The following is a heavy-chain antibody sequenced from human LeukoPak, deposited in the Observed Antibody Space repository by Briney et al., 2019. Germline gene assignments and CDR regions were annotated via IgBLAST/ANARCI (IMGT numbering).Heavy chain of an antibody. J-gene: IGHJ3*02. V-gene: IGHV1-8*03. CDR1: GYTFTNYD. Sequence: ASVKVSCKASGYTFTNYDINWVRQATGQGLEWMGYMNPNSGNTGYAQKFQDRVTITRNTSISTAYMELSSLRSEDTAVYYCARGGVGMATIISAFDIWGQGTMVTVSS. D-gene: IGHD5-24*01. CDR2: MNPNSGNT. CDR3: ARGGVGMATIISAFDI.